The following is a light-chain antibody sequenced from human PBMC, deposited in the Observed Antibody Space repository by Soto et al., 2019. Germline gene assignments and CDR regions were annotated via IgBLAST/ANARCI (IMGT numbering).Light chain of an antibody. CDR3: QQYNNWPPIT. CDR2: YAP. CDR1: QSVRNN. Sequence: IMMTQSPSTLSVSPVERTTLSCRASQSVRNNIDWYQQKPGQAPRLLIYYAPTRATGIPARLSGSGSGTEFTLTISSLQSEDFALYYCQQYNNWPPITFGQGTRLEIK. V-gene: IGKV3-15*01. J-gene: IGKJ5*01.